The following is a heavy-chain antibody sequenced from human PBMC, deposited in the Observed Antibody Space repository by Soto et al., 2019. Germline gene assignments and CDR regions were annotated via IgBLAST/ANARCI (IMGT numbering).Heavy chain of an antibody. CDR1: GFTFSSYG. J-gene: IGHJ6*02. D-gene: IGHD6-13*01. Sequence: VQLVESGGGVVQPGRSLRLSCAASGFTFSSYGMHWVRQAPGKGLEWVAVIWYDGSNKYYADSVKGRFTISRDNSKNTLYLQMNSLRAEDTAVYYCARDQQQQLVDYYYYGMDVWGQGTTVTVSS. V-gene: IGHV3-33*01. CDR2: IWYDGSNK. CDR3: ARDQQQQLVDYYYYGMDV.